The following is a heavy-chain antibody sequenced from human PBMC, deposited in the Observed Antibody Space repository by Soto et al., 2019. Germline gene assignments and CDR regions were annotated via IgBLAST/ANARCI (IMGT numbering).Heavy chain of an antibody. CDR3: ARREVLGDNDILTGRWFDP. D-gene: IGHD3-9*01. CDR1: GGTFSSYA. V-gene: IGHV1-69*12. J-gene: IGHJ5*02. CDR2: IIPIVGTA. Sequence: QVQLVQSGAEVKKPGSSVKVSCKASGGTFSSYAISWVRQAPGQGLEWMGGIIPIVGTANYAQKFQGRVTITADESTSTAYMELSSLRSEDTAVYYCARREVLGDNDILTGRWFDPWGQGTLVTVSS.